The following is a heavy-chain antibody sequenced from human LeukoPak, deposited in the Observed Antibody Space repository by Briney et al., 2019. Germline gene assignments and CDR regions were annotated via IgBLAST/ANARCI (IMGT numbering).Heavy chain of an antibody. V-gene: IGHV4-39*01. J-gene: IGHJ5*02. CDR2: IYYSGST. CDR1: GGSISSSTYY. CDR3: ARRVIMSYSWFDP. Sequence: KPSETLSITCTVSGGSISSSTYYWGWIRQPPGKGLEWIGSIYYSGSTYYNPPLKSRVTISVDTSKNQFSLMLSSVTAADTAVYYCARRVIMSYSWFDPWGQGTLVTVSS. D-gene: IGHD3-10*01.